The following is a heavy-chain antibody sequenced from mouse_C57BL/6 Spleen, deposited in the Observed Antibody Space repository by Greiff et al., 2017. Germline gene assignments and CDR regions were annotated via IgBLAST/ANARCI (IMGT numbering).Heavy chain of an antibody. J-gene: IGHJ4*01. Sequence: QVQLQQSGAELMKPGASVKLSCKATGYTFTGYWIEWVKQRPGHGLEWIGEILPGSGSTNYNGKFKGKATFTADTSSNTAYMQLSSLTTEDSAIYYGARHYDYEYYAMDYWGQGTSVTVSS. CDR3: ARHYDYEYYAMDY. D-gene: IGHD2-4*01. V-gene: IGHV1-9*01. CDR1: GYTFTGYW. CDR2: ILPGSGST.